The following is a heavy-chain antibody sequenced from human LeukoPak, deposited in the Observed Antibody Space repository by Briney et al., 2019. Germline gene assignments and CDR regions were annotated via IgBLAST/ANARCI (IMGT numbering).Heavy chain of an antibody. V-gene: IGHV1-69*05. J-gene: IGHJ4*02. CDR3: ARESYYYDSSGYPRKFDY. CDR1: GGTFSSYA. Sequence: SVKVSXKASGGTFSSYAISWVRQAPGQGLEWMRRIIPIFGTANYAQKFQGRVTITTDESTSTAYMELSSLRSEDTAVYYCARESYYYDSSGYPRKFDYWGQGTLVTVSS. CDR2: IIPIFGTA. D-gene: IGHD3-22*01.